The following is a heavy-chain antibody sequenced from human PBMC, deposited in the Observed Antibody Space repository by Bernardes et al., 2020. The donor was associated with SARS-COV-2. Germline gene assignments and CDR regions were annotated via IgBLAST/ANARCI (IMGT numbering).Heavy chain of an antibody. CDR1: GFTFSRFT. CDR2: IDRNGRVT. CDR3: AKELDCGGGHCYFFDS. J-gene: IGHJ4*02. Sequence: GGSLRLSCAGSGFTFSRFTMHWLRQVPGKGLEWVSLIDRNGRVTYYSESVKGRFTISRDNSENSLYLQMDSLRPEDTASYYCAKELDCGGGHCYFFDSWGRGTPVTVSS. D-gene: IGHD2-21*01. V-gene: IGHV3-43*01.